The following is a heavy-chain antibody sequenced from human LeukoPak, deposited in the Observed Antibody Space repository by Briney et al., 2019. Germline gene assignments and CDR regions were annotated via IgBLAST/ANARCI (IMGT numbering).Heavy chain of an antibody. J-gene: IGHJ4*02. D-gene: IGHD3-3*01. V-gene: IGHV3-23*01. CDR2: ISGSGGST. CDR3: AKDASTWSRLPGWKDY. CDR1: GFTFSSDA. Sequence: PGGSLRLSCAASGFTFSSDAMSWVRQAPGNGLEWVSAISGSGGSTYYADSVKGRFTISRDNSKNTLYLQMNSLRAEDTAVYYCAKDASTWSRLPGWKDYWGQGTLVTVSS.